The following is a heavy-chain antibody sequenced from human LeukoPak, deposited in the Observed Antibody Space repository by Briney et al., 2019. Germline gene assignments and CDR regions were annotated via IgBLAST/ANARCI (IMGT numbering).Heavy chain of an antibody. J-gene: IGHJ2*01. CDR3: ARARRYYGSGSYSLDL. CDR1: GGSISSCY. D-gene: IGHD3-10*01. Sequence: SETLSLTCTVSGGSISSCYWSWIRQPPGKGLEWIGYIYYSGSTNYNPSLKSRVTISVDTSKNQFSLKLSSVTAADTAVYYCARARRYYGSGSYSLDLWGRGTLVTVSS. CDR2: IYYSGST. V-gene: IGHV4-59*01.